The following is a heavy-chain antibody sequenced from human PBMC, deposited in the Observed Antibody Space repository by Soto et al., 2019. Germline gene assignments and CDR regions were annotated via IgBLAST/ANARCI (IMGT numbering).Heavy chain of an antibody. D-gene: IGHD6-6*01. V-gene: IGHV4-34*09. Sequence: SETLSLTCAVYGGSFSDYYWSWIRQPPGKGLEWIGYNYYSGITYYNPSLKSRVTISLDTSKNQFSLKLSSVTAADTAVYYCARGSSIAGLYYGMDVWGQGTTVTVSS. CDR1: GGSFSDYY. CDR2: NYYSGIT. J-gene: IGHJ6*02. CDR3: ARGSSIAGLYYGMDV.